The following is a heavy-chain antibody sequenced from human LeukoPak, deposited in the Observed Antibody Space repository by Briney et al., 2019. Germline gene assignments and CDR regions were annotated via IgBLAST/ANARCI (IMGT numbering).Heavy chain of an antibody. Sequence: PGGSLRLSCAASGFTFSSYAMSWVRQAPGKGLEWVSAISGSGGSTYYADSVKGRFTISRDNSKNTLYLQMNSPRAEDTAVYYCAKVGEKDILAGYYFNWGQGTLVTVSS. CDR2: ISGSGGST. V-gene: IGHV3-23*01. J-gene: IGHJ4*02. D-gene: IGHD3-9*01. CDR1: GFTFSSYA. CDR3: AKVGEKDILAGYYFN.